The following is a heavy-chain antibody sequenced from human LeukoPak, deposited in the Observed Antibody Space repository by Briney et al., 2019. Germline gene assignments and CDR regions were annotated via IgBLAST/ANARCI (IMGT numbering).Heavy chain of an antibody. Sequence: ASVNVSCKASGYTFTSYYMHWVRQAPGQGLEWMGIINPSGGSTSYAQKFQGRVTMTRDTSTSTVYMELSSLRSEDTAVYYCARTTYYYDSSGYYWDYWGQGTLVTVSS. V-gene: IGHV1-46*01. J-gene: IGHJ4*02. CDR2: INPSGGST. CDR1: GYTFTSYY. CDR3: ARTTYYYDSSGYYWDY. D-gene: IGHD3-22*01.